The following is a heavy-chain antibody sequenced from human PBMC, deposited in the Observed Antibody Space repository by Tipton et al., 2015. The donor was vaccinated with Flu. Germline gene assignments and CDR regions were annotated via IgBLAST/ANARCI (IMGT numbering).Heavy chain of an antibody. J-gene: IGHJ4*02. CDR3: ARAGIAAAGKVTFDY. D-gene: IGHD6-13*01. Sequence: SLRLSCAASGFTFRSYSMNWVRQAPGKGLEWVSYISSSSTIYYADSVKGRFTISGDNAKNSLYLQMNSLRAEDTAVYYCARAGIAAAGKVTFDYWGQGTLVTVSS. V-gene: IGHV3-48*04. CDR2: ISSSSTI. CDR1: GFTFRSYS.